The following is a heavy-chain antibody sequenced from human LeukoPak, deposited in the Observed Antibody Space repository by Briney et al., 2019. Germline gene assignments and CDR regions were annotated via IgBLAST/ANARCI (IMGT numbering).Heavy chain of an antibody. V-gene: IGHV4-38-2*02. J-gene: IGHJ4*02. CDR2: IYHSCTT. Sequence: ICSIYHSCTTYYTPSLKSRVSISVATSKNQFSLRLSSVTAADTAVYYCARDGDFYYFDYWGQGTLVTVSS. CDR3: ARDGDFYYFDY.